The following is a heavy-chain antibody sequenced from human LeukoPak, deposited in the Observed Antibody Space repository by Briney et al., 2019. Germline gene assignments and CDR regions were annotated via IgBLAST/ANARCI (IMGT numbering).Heavy chain of an antibody. V-gene: IGHV3-7*01. J-gene: IGHJ4*02. CDR2: IKQDGSEK. CDR3: ARGRPRIAAARRYFDY. Sequence: PGGSLRLSCAASGLIFSGSAMHWVRQAPGKGLEWVANIKQDGSEKYYVDSVKGRFTISRDNAKNSLYLQMNSLRAEDTAVYYCARGRPRIAAARRYFDYWGQGTLVTVSS. D-gene: IGHD6-13*01. CDR1: GLIFSGSA.